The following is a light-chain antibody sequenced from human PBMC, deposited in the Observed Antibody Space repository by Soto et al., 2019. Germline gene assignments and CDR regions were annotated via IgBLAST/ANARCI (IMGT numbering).Light chain of an antibody. Sequence: QSVLTQPASVSGSPGQSITISCTGTSDYIGNFNFVSWYQQHPGEAPKLMIYEVTKRPSGVSDRFSGSKSGNTASLTISRLQAEDEADYYCSSYITTSSRVFGTGTKVTVI. CDR1: SDYIGNFNF. J-gene: IGLJ1*01. CDR2: EVT. CDR3: SSYITTSSRV. V-gene: IGLV2-14*01.